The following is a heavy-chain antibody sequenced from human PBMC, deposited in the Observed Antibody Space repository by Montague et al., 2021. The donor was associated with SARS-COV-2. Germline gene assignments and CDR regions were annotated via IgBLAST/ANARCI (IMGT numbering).Heavy chain of an antibody. CDR3: AKDCTVTEGGGYYYDY. CDR1: GFTFSSYA. CDR2: ITSRGAT. Sequence: YLRLSCAASGFTFSSYAMSWVRQAPGKGPEWVSVITSRGATYYADSLKGRFTISRDNSKNTLYLQMSSLRADDTALYYCAKDCTVTEGGGYYYDYWGQGSLVTVSP. V-gene: IGHV3-23*01. D-gene: IGHD2-8*02. J-gene: IGHJ4*02.